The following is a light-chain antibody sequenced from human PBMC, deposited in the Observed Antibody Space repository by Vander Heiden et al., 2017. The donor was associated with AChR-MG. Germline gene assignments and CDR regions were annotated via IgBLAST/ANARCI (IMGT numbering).Light chain of an antibody. CDR1: SSNIGAGYD. Sequence: QSVLTQPPSVSGAPGQRVTISCTGSSSNIGAGYDVHWYQQLPGTAPKLLIYGNSNRPSGVPDRFSGSKSGTSASLAIPGLQAEDEADYYCQSYDSSLSGWVFGGGTKLTGL. CDR3: QSYDSSLSGWV. J-gene: IGLJ3*02. V-gene: IGLV1-40*01. CDR2: GNS.